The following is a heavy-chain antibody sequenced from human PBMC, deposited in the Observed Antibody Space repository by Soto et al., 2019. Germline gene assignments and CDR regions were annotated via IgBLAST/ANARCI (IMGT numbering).Heavy chain of an antibody. Sequence: QVQLQESGPGLVKPSGTLSLTCAVSGDSISSSKWWTWVRQPPGKGLEWIGDTLHSGDTNYNPSLKSRIIISVDTSKYQFYLELTSVTAADTAVDYCAYSPGWFRHDVWGQGTLVIVSP. J-gene: IGHJ3*01. CDR1: GDSISSSKW. D-gene: IGHD6-19*01. V-gene: IGHV4-4*02. CDR3: AYSPGWFRHDV. CDR2: TLHSGDT.